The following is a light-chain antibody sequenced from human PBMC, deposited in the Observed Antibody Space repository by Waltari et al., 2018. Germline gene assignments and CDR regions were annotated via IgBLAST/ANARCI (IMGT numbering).Light chain of an antibody. CDR3: VLYVGSGIWV. J-gene: IGLJ3*02. CDR1: SGSVSTSYY. V-gene: IGLV8-61*01. Sequence: QTVVTQEPSFSVSPGGTVTLTCGLSSGSVSTSYYASWYQQTPGQAPRTLIYSTNIRSSGVPDRFSGSILGNKAALTITGAQADDESDYYCVLYVGSGIWVFGGGTKLTVL. CDR2: STN.